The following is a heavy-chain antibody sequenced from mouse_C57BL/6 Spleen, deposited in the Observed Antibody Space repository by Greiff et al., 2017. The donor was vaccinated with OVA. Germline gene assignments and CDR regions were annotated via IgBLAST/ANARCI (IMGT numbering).Heavy chain of an antibody. D-gene: IGHD1-1*01. CDR1: GYTFTSYW. J-gene: IGHJ3*01. CDR3: ARRDYGSSPWFAY. CDR2: IYPSDSET. V-gene: IGHV1-61*01. Sequence: QVHVKQPGAELVRPGSSVKLSCKASGYTFTSYWMDWVKQRPGQGLEWIGNIYPSDSETHYNQKFKDKATLTVDKSSSTAYMQLSSLTSEDSAVYYCARRDYGSSPWFAYWGQGTLVTVSA.